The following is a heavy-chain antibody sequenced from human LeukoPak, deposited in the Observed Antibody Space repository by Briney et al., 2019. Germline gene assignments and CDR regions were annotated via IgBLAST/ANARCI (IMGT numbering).Heavy chain of an antibody. J-gene: IGHJ6*03. CDR3: ARAYCGGDCYGRPYYYYYMDV. CDR2: IYTSGST. D-gene: IGHD2-21*02. Sequence: SETLSLTCTVSGGSISSYYWSWIRQPAGKGLEWLGRIYTSGSTNYNPSLKSRVTMSVDTSKNQFSLKLSSVTAADTAVYYCARAYCGGDCYGRPYYYYYMDVWGKGTTVTVSS. V-gene: IGHV4-4*07. CDR1: GGSISSYY.